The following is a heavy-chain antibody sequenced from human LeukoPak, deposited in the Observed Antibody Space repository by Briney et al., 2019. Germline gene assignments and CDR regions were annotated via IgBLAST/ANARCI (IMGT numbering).Heavy chain of an antibody. CDR3: ATLSSGWFPLFDY. Sequence: SETLSLTCTVSGGSISSYYWSWIRQPPGKGLEWIGYIYYSGSTNYNPSLKSRVTISVDTSKNQFSLKLSSVTAADTAVYYCATLSSGWFPLFDYWGQGTLITVSS. J-gene: IGHJ4*02. V-gene: IGHV4-59*01. CDR2: IYYSGST. CDR1: GGSISSYY. D-gene: IGHD6-19*01.